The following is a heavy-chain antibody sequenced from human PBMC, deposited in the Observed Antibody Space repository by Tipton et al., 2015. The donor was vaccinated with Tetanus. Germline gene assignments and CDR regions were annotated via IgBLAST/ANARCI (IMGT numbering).Heavy chain of an antibody. J-gene: IGHJ2*01. D-gene: IGHD4-23*01. Sequence: TLSLTCSVSGVSISSDDYYWSWIRQSPGKGLEWIGLIYYSGSTSYNPSLKSRVTISVDTSKNQLSLKLTSVTAADTAVYYCATMTPVDWYFDLWGRGTLVTVSS. CDR2: IYYSGST. CDR1: GVSISSDDYY. V-gene: IGHV4-61*08. CDR3: ATMTPVDWYFDL.